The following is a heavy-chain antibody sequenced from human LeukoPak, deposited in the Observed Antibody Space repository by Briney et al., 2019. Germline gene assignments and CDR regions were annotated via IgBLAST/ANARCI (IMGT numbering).Heavy chain of an antibody. CDR1: GFTFSSYG. D-gene: IGHD2-2*01. V-gene: IGHV3-33*01. CDR2: IWYDGSNK. J-gene: IGHJ4*02. Sequence: GRSLRLSCAASGFTFSSYGMHWVRQAPGKGLEWVAVIWYDGSNKYYADSVKGRFTISRDNSKNTLYLQMNSLRAEDTAVYYCASGYCSSTSCYAFDYWGQGTLVNVSS. CDR3: ASGYCSSTSCYAFDY.